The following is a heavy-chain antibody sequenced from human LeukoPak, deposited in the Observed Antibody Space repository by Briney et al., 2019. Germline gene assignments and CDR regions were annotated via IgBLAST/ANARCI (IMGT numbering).Heavy chain of an antibody. CDR3: AKDGSSYGPYNCFDP. D-gene: IGHD5-18*01. CDR1: GFTFSSYA. V-gene: IGHV3-23*01. CDR2: ISGSGGST. J-gene: IGHJ5*02. Sequence: PGGSLRLSCAASGFTFSSYAMSWVRQAPGKGLEWVSAISGSGGSTYYADSVEGRFTISRDNSKNTLYLQMNSLRAEDTAVYYCAKDGSSYGPYNCFDPWGQGTLVTVSS.